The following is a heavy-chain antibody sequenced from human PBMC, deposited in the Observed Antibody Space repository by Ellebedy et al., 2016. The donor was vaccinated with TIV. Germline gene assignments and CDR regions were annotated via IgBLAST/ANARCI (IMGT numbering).Heavy chain of an antibody. CDR2: ISGSGGST. D-gene: IGHD2-15*01. Sequence: GGSLRLSCAASGFTFSSYAMSWVRQAPGKGLEWVSAISGSGGSTYYADSVKGRFTISRDNAKNSLYLQMNSLRAEDTAVYYCARGGYCSGGSCLDAFDIWGQGTMVTVSS. V-gene: IGHV3-23*01. CDR3: ARGGYCSGGSCLDAFDI. CDR1: GFTFSSYA. J-gene: IGHJ3*02.